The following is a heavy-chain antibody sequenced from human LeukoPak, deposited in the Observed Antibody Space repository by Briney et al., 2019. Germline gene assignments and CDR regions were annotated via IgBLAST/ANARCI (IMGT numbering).Heavy chain of an antibody. CDR3: ARAAGPLAAPDF. CDR2: IYYSGST. Sequence: SETLSLTCTVSGGSISSYYLSWIRQPPAKGLVWIGYIYYSGSTNYNPSLKSRVTISVDTSKNQFSLKLSSVTAADTAVYYCARAAGPLAAPDFWGQGTPVTVSS. CDR1: GGSISSYY. D-gene: IGHD6-13*01. J-gene: IGHJ4*02. V-gene: IGHV4-59*01.